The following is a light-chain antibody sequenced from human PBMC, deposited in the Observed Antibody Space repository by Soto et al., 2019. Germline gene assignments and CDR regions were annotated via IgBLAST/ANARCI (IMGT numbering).Light chain of an antibody. V-gene: IGLV1-44*01. CDR3: AAWDDSLYDVV. Sequence: QSVLTQTPSASETPGQRVTISCSGSSSNIGSNIVNWYQQLPGTAPKLLVYSNNQRPSGVPDRFSGSKSGTSASLAISGLQSEDEADYYCAAWDDSLYDVVFGGGTKLTVL. CDR1: SSNIGSNI. CDR2: SNN. J-gene: IGLJ3*02.